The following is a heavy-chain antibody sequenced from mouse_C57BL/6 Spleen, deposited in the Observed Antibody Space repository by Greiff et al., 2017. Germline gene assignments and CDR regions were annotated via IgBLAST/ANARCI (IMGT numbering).Heavy chain of an antibody. CDR2: ISNGGGST. CDR3: ARLDYTGDWYFDV. D-gene: IGHD2-12*01. V-gene: IGHV5-12*01. Sequence: EVQLQQSGGGLVQPGGSLKLSCAASGFTFSDYYMYWVRQTPEKRLEWVAYISNGGGSTYYPDTVKGRFTISRDNAKNTLYLQMSRLKSEDTAMYYCARLDYTGDWYFDVWGTGTTVTVSS. J-gene: IGHJ1*03. CDR1: GFTFSDYY.